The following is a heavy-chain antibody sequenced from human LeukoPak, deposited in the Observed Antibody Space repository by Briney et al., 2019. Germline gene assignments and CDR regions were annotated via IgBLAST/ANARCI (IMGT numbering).Heavy chain of an antibody. CDR3: ARNLDSYGTYYFDY. Sequence: ASVKVSCKASGYTFTSYGISWVRQAPGQGLELMGWISAYNGNTNYAQKLQGRVTMTTDTSTSTAYMELRSLRSDDTAVYYCARNLDSYGTYYFDYWGQGTLVTVSS. J-gene: IGHJ4*02. CDR2: ISAYNGNT. CDR1: GYTFTSYG. V-gene: IGHV1-18*01. D-gene: IGHD5-18*01.